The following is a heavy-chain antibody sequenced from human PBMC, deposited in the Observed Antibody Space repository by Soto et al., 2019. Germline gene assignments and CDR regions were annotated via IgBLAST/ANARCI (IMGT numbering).Heavy chain of an antibody. Sequence: QVQLVQSGAEVKKPGASVKVSCTGSGYTFRSYDIHWVRQATGQGLEWMGWVNPNTGNTGYAQKFQGRVTKTRDMSKSSAYMEVNSLTSEDTAIYYCARAYGAGSFDFWGQGTLVPVSS. J-gene: IGHJ5*01. D-gene: IGHD3-10*01. CDR1: GYTFRSYD. CDR2: VNPNTGNT. V-gene: IGHV1-8*01. CDR3: ARAYGAGSFDF.